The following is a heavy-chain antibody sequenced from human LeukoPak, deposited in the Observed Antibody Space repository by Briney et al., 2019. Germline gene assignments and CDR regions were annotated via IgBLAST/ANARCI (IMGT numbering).Heavy chain of an antibody. CDR1: GGSNNSYY. V-gene: IGHV4-4*09. CDR2: THPSGNT. CDR3: ARKAPKKGWFDP. J-gene: IGHJ5*02. Sequence: SETLSLTCTVSGGSNNSYYWSWIRQPPGKGPEWIGYTHPSGNTNYSPSLKSRVTISIGTSRNQFSLKLSSVTAADTAMYYCARKAPKKGWFDPWGQGTLVTVSS.